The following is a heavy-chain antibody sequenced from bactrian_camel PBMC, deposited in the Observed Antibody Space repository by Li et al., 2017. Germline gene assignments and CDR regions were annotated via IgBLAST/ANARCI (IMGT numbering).Heavy chain of an antibody. J-gene: IGHJ4*01. V-gene: IGHV3S54*01. CDR2: MNTGSETT. Sequence: HVQLVESGGGSVQAGGSLRLSCDYSGMIFGSYCMGWFRQAPGKEREAVAGMNTGSETTYYSDSVKGRFTISQDSAKNTLYLQMDSLKPEDSGMYYCTAEPYCTPLRGSVFFPSDYNYSGQGTQVTVS. CDR1: GMIFGSYC. D-gene: IGHD1*01. CDR3: TAEPYCTPLRGSVFFPSDYNY.